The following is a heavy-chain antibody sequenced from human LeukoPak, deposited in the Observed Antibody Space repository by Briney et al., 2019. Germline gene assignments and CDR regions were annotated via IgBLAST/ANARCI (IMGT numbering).Heavy chain of an antibody. Sequence: GGSLRLSCAASGFTFSNYAMSWVRQAPGKGLEWVSALSGSGGSTYYADSVKGRFTISRDNAKNSLYLQMNSLRAEDTAVYYCARGYCSSTSCYTGGYYFDYWGQGTLVTVSS. J-gene: IGHJ4*02. CDR3: ARGYCSSTSCYTGGYYFDY. V-gene: IGHV3-23*01. CDR1: GFTFSNYA. D-gene: IGHD2-2*02. CDR2: LSGSGGST.